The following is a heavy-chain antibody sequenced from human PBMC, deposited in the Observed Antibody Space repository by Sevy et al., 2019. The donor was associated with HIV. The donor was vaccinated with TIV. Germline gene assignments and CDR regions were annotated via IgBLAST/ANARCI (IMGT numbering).Heavy chain of an antibody. V-gene: IGHV3-15*01. J-gene: IGHJ4*02. CDR1: GFTFSNAW. CDR2: IKSKTDGGTT. Sequence: GGSLRLSCAASGFTFSNAWMSWVRQAPGKGLEWVGRIKSKTDGGTTDYAAPVKGSFTISRDDSKNTLYLKMNSLKTEDAAVYYCTTDLLAAAVNFDYWGQGTLVTVSS. D-gene: IGHD6-13*01. CDR3: TTDLLAAAVNFDY.